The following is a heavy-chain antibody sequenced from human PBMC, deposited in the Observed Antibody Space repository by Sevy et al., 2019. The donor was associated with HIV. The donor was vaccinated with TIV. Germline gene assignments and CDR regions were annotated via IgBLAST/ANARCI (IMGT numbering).Heavy chain of an antibody. CDR1: GYTFTSYG. J-gene: IGHJ4*02. CDR3: ARGPGRYYASGSYSDY. V-gene: IGHV1-18*01. CDR2: ISAYNGNT. Sequence: ASVKVSCKASGYTFTSYGISWVRQAPGQGLEWMGWISAYNGNTNYAQKLQGRVTMTTETSTSTAYMGLRSLRSDDTAVYYCARGPGRYYASGSYSDYWGQGTLVTVSS. D-gene: IGHD3-10*01.